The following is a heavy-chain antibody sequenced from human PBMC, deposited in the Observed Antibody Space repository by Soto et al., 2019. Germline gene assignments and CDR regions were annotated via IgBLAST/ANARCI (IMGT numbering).Heavy chain of an antibody. CDR3: ASGIGQQLVLPPYYYGMDV. D-gene: IGHD6-13*01. J-gene: IGHJ6*02. CDR2: IIPIFGTA. V-gene: IGHV1-69*12. Sequence: QVQLVQSGAEVKKPGSSVKVSCKASGGTFSSYAISWVRQAPGQGLEWMGGIIPIFGTANYAQKFQGRVTITADEATITAYMELSSLRSEDTALYYCASGIGQQLVLPPYYYGMDVWGQGTTVTVSS. CDR1: GGTFSSYA.